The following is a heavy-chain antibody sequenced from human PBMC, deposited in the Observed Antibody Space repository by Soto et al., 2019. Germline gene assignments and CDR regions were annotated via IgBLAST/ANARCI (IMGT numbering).Heavy chain of an antibody. CDR2: IYYSGST. Sequence: PSETLSLTCTVSGGSISSSSYYWGWIRQPPGKGLEWIGSIYYSGSTYYNPSLKSRVTISVDTSKNQFSLKLSSVTAADTAVYYCARGSAFKDYGAYGYYYGMDVWGQGTTVTVSS. J-gene: IGHJ6*02. CDR3: ARGSAFKDYGAYGYYYGMDV. D-gene: IGHD4-17*01. V-gene: IGHV4-39*01. CDR1: GGSISSSSYY.